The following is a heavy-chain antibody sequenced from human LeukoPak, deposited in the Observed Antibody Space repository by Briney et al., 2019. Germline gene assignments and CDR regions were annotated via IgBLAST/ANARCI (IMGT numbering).Heavy chain of an antibody. CDR2: IWYDGSNK. Sequence: GGSLRPSCAASGFTFSSYGRHWVRQAPGKGLEWVAVIWYDGSNKYYADSVKGRFTISRDNSKNTLYLQMNSLRAEDTAVYYCARTFRRLPIDYWGQGTLVTVSS. CDR3: ARTFRRLPIDY. V-gene: IGHV3-33*01. D-gene: IGHD5-18*01. CDR1: GFTFSSYG. J-gene: IGHJ4*02.